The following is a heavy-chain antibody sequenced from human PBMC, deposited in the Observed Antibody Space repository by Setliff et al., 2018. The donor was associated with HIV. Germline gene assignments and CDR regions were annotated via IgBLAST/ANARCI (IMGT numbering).Heavy chain of an antibody. CDR1: GGSISSNYY. Sequence: PSETLSLTCTVSGGSISSNYYWSWIRQHPGKCLECIAYIHYSGSTHFNTSLRSRATISVDTTNNQFSLKLSAVTAADTAVYYCARYAGTTVTTSFFQYWGQGTLVTVSS. CDR3: ARYAGTTVTTSFFQY. V-gene: IGHV4-31*03. J-gene: IGHJ1*01. D-gene: IGHD4-17*01. CDR2: IHYSGST.